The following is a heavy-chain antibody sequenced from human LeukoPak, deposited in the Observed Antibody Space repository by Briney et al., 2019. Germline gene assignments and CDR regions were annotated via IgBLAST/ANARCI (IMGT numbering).Heavy chain of an antibody. CDR1: GFTFSTYT. CDR3: AIDPNWGTHS. Sequence: GGSLRLSCAASGFTFSTYTMYWVRHPPGKRLEWVSIIGSSGGGIHYADSVKGRFTISRDNPKNALYLQMNSLRVEDTAVYYCAIDPNWGTHSWGQGVLVTVSS. J-gene: IGHJ4*02. CDR2: IGSSGGGI. V-gene: IGHV3-23*01. D-gene: IGHD7-27*01.